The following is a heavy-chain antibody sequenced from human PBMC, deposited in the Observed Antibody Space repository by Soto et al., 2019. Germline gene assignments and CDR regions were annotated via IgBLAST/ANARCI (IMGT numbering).Heavy chain of an antibody. CDR3: ARDGLEDFWSGSRSFDY. J-gene: IGHJ4*02. V-gene: IGHV3-7*05. Sequence: PGGSLRLSCAASGFPFSSYWMSWVRQAPGKGLEWVANIKQDGSEKYYVDSVKGRFTISRDNAKNSLYLQMNSLRAEDTAVYYCARDGLEDFWSGSRSFDYWGQGTLVTVSS. CDR2: IKQDGSEK. CDR1: GFPFSSYW. D-gene: IGHD3-3*01.